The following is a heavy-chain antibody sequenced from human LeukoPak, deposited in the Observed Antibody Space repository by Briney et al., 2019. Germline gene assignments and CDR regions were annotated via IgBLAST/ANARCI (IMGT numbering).Heavy chain of an antibody. Sequence: SETLSLTCTVSGGSISSYYWSWIRQPPGKGLEWIGYIYYSGSTNYNPSLKSRVTISEDTSKNQFALKLSPVTAADTAVYYCARATMIVVADAFDIWGQGTMVTVSS. CDR2: IYYSGST. V-gene: IGHV4-59*01. CDR1: GGSISSYY. CDR3: ARATMIVVADAFDI. J-gene: IGHJ3*02. D-gene: IGHD3-22*01.